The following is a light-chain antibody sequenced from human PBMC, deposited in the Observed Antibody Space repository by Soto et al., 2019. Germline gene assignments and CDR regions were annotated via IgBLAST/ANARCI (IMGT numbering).Light chain of an antibody. CDR2: EAT. V-gene: IGLV2-23*01. CDR1: NSDVGSYKF. Sequence: QSVLTQPASVSGSPGQSITISCTGTNSDVGSYKFVSWYQQHPGKVPKLIIYEATKRPSGLSNRFSGSKSGNTASLTISGLQAEDEADYYCCSFAGGGATWVFGGGTKLPS. J-gene: IGLJ3*02. CDR3: CSFAGGGATWV.